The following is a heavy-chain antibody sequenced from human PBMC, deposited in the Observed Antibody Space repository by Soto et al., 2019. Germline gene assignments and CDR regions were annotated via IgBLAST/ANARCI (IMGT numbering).Heavy chain of an antibody. V-gene: IGHV4-34*02. CDR3: ARGWGRIFDD. Sequence: QVQLQQWGAGLLKPSETLSLTCAVDGGYFSGYYWNWIRQPPGKGLEWIGEINHSGSTNYNPSLKSRVTISVDTSKNQFSLKLSSVTAADTAVYYCARGWGRIFDDWGQGTLVTVSS. J-gene: IGHJ4*02. D-gene: IGHD7-27*01. CDR2: INHSGST. CDR1: GGYFSGYY.